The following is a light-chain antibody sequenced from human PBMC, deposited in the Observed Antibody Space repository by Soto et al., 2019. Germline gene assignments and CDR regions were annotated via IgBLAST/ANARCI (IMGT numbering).Light chain of an antibody. CDR3: QTWGSGIRVV. CDR1: SGHSSYA. V-gene: IGLV4-69*01. J-gene: IGLJ2*01. CDR2: LNSDGSH. Sequence: QLVLTQSPSASASLGASVKLTCTLSSGHSSYAIAWHQQQPEKGPRYLMKLNSDGSHSKGDGIPDRFSGSSSVAERYLTISSLQSEDEADYYCQTWGSGIRVVFGGGTKLTVL.